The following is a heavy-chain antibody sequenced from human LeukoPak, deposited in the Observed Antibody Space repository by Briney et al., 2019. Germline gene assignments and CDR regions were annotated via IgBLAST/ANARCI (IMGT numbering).Heavy chain of an antibody. Sequence: PGGPLRLSCAASGFTFSSYAMSWVRQAPGKGLKWVSTIIGSGGSTYYADSVKGRFTISRDNSKNTLYLQMNSLRAGDTAVYYCAKLIPLVDCSSTSCYGFDYWGQGTLVTVSS. CDR2: IIGSGGST. D-gene: IGHD2-2*01. J-gene: IGHJ4*02. CDR1: GFTFSSYA. CDR3: AKLIPLVDCSSTSCYGFDY. V-gene: IGHV3-23*01.